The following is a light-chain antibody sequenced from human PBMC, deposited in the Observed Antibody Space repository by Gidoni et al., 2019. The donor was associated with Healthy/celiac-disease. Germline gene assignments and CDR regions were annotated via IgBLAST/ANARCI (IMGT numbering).Light chain of an antibody. CDR1: QDISNY. CDR2: DAS. Sequence: DIQMTQSPSSLSASVGDRVTITCQASQDISNYLNWYQQKPGKAPKLLIYDASNLETGVPSRCSGSGSGKDFTFTISSLQPEDIATYYCQQYDNLPLTFGGGTKVEIK. V-gene: IGKV1-33*01. J-gene: IGKJ4*02. CDR3: QQYDNLPLT.